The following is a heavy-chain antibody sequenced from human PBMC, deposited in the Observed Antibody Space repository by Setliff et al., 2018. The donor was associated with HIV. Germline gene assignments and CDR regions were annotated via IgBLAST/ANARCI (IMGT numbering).Heavy chain of an antibody. V-gene: IGHV4-59*12. CDR3: AREGVGYNPFYYYGMDV. D-gene: IGHD5-12*01. J-gene: IGHJ6*02. CDR2: IYYSGST. CDR1: GGSISSYY. Sequence: PSETLSLTCTVSGGSISSYYWSWIRQPPGKGLEWIGHIYYSGSTNYNPSLKSRVTISLDTSKNQFSLKLSSVTAADTAVYFCAREGVGYNPFYYYGMDVWGQGTTVTVSS.